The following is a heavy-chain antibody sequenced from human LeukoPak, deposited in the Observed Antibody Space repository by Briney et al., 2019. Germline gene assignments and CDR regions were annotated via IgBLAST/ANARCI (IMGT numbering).Heavy chain of an antibody. V-gene: IGHV3-66*01. CDR1: GFTVSSKY. Sequence: GGSLRLSCSVSGFTVSSKYMSWVRQAPGKGLEWVSVINAGGTTHYADSVKGRSTISRDNSKNTLWLQMNSLRVEDTAVYCCASAPRYYYYGMDVWGQGTTVTVSS. CDR2: INAGGTT. CDR3: ASAPRYYYYGMDV. J-gene: IGHJ6*02.